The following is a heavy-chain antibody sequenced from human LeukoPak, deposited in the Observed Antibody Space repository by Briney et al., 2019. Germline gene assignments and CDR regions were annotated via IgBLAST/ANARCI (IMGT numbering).Heavy chain of an antibody. D-gene: IGHD6-19*01. CDR3: VRVIFARGWYLIDS. V-gene: IGHV3-21*01. CDR2: IGNSGNYI. CDR1: GFLFNNYG. J-gene: IGHJ4*02. Sequence: KPGGSLRLSCAASGFLFNNYGMNWVRQAPGKGMEWVSSIGNSGNYIFYGDSVEGRFTISRDNAKNSLYLQMNSLRADDTAVYYCVRVIFARGWYLIDSRGQGTLVTVSS.